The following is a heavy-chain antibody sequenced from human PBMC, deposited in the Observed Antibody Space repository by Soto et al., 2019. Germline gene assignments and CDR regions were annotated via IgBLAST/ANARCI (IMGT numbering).Heavy chain of an antibody. V-gene: IGHV4-34*01. J-gene: IGHJ4*02. D-gene: IGHD3-22*01. CDR2: INHSGST. Sequence: QVQLQQWGAGLLKPSETLSLTCAVYGGSFSGYYWSWIRHPPGKGLEWIGEINHSGSTNYNPSLKGRVTISVDTAKNQFYLQMSSVTAADTAVYYCARRVLHYYDNIGYYYWGPGTLVTVSS. CDR1: GGSFSGYY. CDR3: ARRVLHYYDNIGYYY.